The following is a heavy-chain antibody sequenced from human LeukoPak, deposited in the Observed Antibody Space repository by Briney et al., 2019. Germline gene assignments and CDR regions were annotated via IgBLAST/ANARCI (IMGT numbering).Heavy chain of an antibody. J-gene: IGHJ5*02. CDR3: AGGLSPYYAPFDA. CDR1: GGSISSNY. CDR2: IYYIGST. Sequence: SETLSLTCSVSGGSISSNYWNWIRRPPGKGLEYIGYIYYIGSTNYNPSLKSRVTISVDTSKNQFSLKLSSVTAAETAVYYCAGGLSPYYAPFDAWGQGTLVTVSS. D-gene: IGHD2/OR15-2a*01. V-gene: IGHV4-59*12.